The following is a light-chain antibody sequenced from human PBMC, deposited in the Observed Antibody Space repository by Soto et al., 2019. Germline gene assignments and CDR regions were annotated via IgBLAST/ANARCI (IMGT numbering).Light chain of an antibody. CDR3: QQYGSSPLT. CDR1: QSVSSSY. Sequence: EIVLTQSPGILSLSPGERATLSCRASQSVSSSYLAWYQQKPGQAPRLLIYGAASRATGIPDRFSGSGSGTDFTLTISSLEPEDFAVYYCQQYGSSPLTFCGGTKVEIK. V-gene: IGKV3-20*01. J-gene: IGKJ4*01. CDR2: GAA.